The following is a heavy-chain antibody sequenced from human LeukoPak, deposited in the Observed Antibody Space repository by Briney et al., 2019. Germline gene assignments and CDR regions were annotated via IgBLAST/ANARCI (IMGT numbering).Heavy chain of an antibody. CDR3: AKDSMIAVAGRVFDY. V-gene: IGHV3-23*01. CDR2: ISGSGGST. CDR1: GFTFSSYA. J-gene: IGHJ4*02. Sequence: GGSLRLSCAASGFTFSSYAMSWVRQAPGEGLEWVSAISGSGGSTYYADSVKGRFTISRDNSKNTLYLQMNSLRAEDTAVYYCAKDSMIAVAGRVFDYWGQGTLVTVSS. D-gene: IGHD6-19*01.